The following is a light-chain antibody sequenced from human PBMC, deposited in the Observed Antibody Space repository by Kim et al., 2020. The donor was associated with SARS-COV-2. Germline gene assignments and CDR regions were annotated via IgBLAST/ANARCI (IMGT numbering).Light chain of an antibody. CDR2: DAS. CDR1: QCVSTF. CDR3: QQRISWPFT. Sequence: WAPGAGATHSCRASQCVSTFLAWDQQKPGQAPRLLIHDASNRANGIPARFSGSGSGTDFTLTISSLEPGDFAVYYCQQRISWPFTFGPGTKVDIK. V-gene: IGKV3-11*01. J-gene: IGKJ3*01.